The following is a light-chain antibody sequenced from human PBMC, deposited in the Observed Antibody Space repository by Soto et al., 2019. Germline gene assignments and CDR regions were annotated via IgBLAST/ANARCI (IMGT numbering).Light chain of an antibody. Sequence: DIQMTQSPSSLSASVGDRVTITCRASQSISNSLNWYQQKPGKAPKLLIYAASSFQSGVQCRLSGCGSGTDSTLTIRSLQPDDFATYYCEKSYSTRWTFGQGTKVESK. CDR1: QSISNS. CDR3: EKSYSTRWT. CDR2: AAS. J-gene: IGKJ1*01. V-gene: IGKV1-39*01.